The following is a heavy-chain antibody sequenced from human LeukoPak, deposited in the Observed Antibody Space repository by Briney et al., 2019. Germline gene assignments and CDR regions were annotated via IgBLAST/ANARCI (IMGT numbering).Heavy chain of an antibody. D-gene: IGHD3-10*01. J-gene: IGHJ4*02. V-gene: IGHV1-18*01. CDR1: GYTFNRYG. CDR3: ARVRYLQWFGELSNY. Sequence: ASVKVSCKASGYTFNRYGISWVRQAPGQGLEWMGWISAYNGNTNYAQKLQGRVTMTTDTSTSTAYMEVRSLRSDDTAVYYCARVRYLQWFGELSNYWGQGTLVTVSS. CDR2: ISAYNGNT.